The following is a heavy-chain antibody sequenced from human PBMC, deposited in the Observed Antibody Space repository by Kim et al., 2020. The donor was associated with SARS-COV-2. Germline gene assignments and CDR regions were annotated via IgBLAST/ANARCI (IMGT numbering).Heavy chain of an antibody. J-gene: IGHJ4*02. V-gene: IGHV4-39*01. Sequence: NPSRTSRVTISVDTSKNQFSLKRSFVTAADTAVYYCARIDVAAAGQLFDYWGQGTLVTVSS. CDR3: ARIDVAAAGQLFDY. D-gene: IGHD6-13*01.